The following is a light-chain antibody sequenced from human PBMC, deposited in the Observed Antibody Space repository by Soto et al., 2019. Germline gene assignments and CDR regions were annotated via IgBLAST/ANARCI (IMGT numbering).Light chain of an antibody. J-gene: IGKJ4*01. Sequence: EIVLTQSPATLSLSPGERATLSCRASQSVSSYLDWYQQKPGQAPRLLIYDASNRATGIPVRFSGSGSGTDITLTMISLEPEDFAVYYCQQRRNWPRTFGGGTKVQIK. CDR1: QSVSSY. V-gene: IGKV3-11*01. CDR2: DAS. CDR3: QQRRNWPRT.